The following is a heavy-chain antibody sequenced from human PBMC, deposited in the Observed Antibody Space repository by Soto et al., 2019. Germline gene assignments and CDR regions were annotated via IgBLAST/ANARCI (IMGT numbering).Heavy chain of an antibody. J-gene: IGHJ6*03. CDR2: IRSKAYGGTT. CDR1: GFTFGDYA. CDR3: TREGYCSGGSCYSPYYYYYMDV. D-gene: IGHD2-15*01. Sequence: KPGGSLRLSCTASGFTFGDYAMSWFRQAPGKGLEWVGFIRSKAYGGTTEYAASVKGRFTISRDDSKSIAYLQMNSLKTEDTAVYYCTREGYCSGGSCYSPYYYYYMDVWGKGTTVTVS. V-gene: IGHV3-49*05.